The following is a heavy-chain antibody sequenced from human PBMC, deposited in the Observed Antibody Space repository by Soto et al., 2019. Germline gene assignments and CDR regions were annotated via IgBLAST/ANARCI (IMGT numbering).Heavy chain of an antibody. D-gene: IGHD3-10*01. CDR2: ISWNSGSI. V-gene: IGHV3-9*01. Sequence: EVQLVESGGGLVQPGRSLRLSCAASGFTFDDYAMHWVRQAPGKGLEWVSGISWNSGSIGYADSVKGRFTISRDNAKNSLYLQLKSLRAEDTALYYCAKASHYYGSGSYYHPYYYYYYMDVWGKGTTVTVSS. CDR3: AKASHYYGSGSYYHPYYYYYYMDV. J-gene: IGHJ6*03. CDR1: GFTFDDYA.